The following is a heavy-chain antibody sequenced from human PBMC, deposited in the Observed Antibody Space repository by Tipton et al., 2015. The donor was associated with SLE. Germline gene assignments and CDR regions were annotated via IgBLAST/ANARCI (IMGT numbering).Heavy chain of an antibody. CDR3: AKAPRDYYDSSGSVFDY. J-gene: IGHJ4*02. V-gene: IGHV3-23*01. CDR2: ISGSGGST. Sequence: GSLRLSCAASGFPFSSYGLNWVRRAPGKGLEWVSGISGSGGSTYFAESVKGRFTISRDNSKNTLYLQMNSLRAEDTAVYYCAKAPRDYYDSSGSVFDYWGQGTLVTVSS. D-gene: IGHD3-22*01. CDR1: GFPFSSYG.